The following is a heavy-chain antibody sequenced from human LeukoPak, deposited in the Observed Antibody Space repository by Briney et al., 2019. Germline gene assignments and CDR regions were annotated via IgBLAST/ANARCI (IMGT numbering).Heavy chain of an antibody. CDR3: ARETYYDFWSGYNFDY. V-gene: IGHV3-7*01. CDR2: IKQDGSEK. D-gene: IGHD3-3*01. J-gene: IGHJ4*02. Sequence: GGSLRLSCAASGFTFSSYSMSWVRQAPGKGLEWVANIKQDGSEKYYVDSVKGRFTISRDNAKNSLYLQMNSLRAEDTAVYYCARETYYDFWSGYNFDYWGQGTLVTVSS. CDR1: GFTFSSYS.